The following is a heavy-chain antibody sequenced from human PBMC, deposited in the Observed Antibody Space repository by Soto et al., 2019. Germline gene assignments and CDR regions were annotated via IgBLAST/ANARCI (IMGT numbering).Heavy chain of an antibody. CDR3: AKDQGYCSGGSCYFKAGSDAFDI. CDR2: ISGSGGST. V-gene: IGHV3-23*01. CDR1: GFTFSSYA. D-gene: IGHD2-15*01. J-gene: IGHJ3*02. Sequence: EVQLLESGGGLVQPGGSLRLSCAASGFTFSSYAMSWVRQAPGKGLEWVSAISGSGGSTYYADSVKGRFTISRDNSKNTLYLQMTSLRAEDTAVYYCAKDQGYCSGGSCYFKAGSDAFDIWGQGTMVTVSS.